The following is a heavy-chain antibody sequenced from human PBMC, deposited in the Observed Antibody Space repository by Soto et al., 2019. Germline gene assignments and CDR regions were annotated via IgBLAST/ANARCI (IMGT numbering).Heavy chain of an antibody. V-gene: IGHV4-34*01. CDR1: GGSFSGYY. D-gene: IGHD2-15*01. CDR3: ARGGPISGGSRYCTASILDQ. CDR2: INRSGST. Sequence: PSETLSLTFAVYGGSFSGYYWNWIRQPPGKGLEWIGEINRSGSTNYKPSLKSRVTISVDTSKNQFSLKLSSVTAADTAVYYCARGGPISGGSRYCTASILDQRGKRTLVTVSS. J-gene: IGHJ4*02.